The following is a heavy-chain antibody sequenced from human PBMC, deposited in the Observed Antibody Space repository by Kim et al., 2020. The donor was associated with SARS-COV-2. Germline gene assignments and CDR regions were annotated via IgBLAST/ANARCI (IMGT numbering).Heavy chain of an antibody. J-gene: IGHJ4*02. CDR3: ARLTSQEMYFDY. D-gene: IGHD2-2*01. Sequence: YYADSVKGRFTISRDNAKNSLYLQMNSLRAEDTAVYYCARLTSQEMYFDYWGQGTLVTVSS. V-gene: IGHV3-11*04.